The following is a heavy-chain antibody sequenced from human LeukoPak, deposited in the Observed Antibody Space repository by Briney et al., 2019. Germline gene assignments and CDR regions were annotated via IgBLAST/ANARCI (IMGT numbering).Heavy chain of an antibody. V-gene: IGHV3-7*01. J-gene: IGHJ4*02. CDR1: GFSFSNAW. CDR2: IKEDESDE. Sequence: TGGSLRLSCAASGFSFSNAWMSWVRQAPGKGLEWVAHIKEDESDEYYVDSVRGRFTASRDNAKNSVNLQMNSLRVEDTAVYYCARWRGRQSEFDYWGQGTLVTVSS. CDR3: ARWRGRQSEFDY. D-gene: IGHD1-1*01.